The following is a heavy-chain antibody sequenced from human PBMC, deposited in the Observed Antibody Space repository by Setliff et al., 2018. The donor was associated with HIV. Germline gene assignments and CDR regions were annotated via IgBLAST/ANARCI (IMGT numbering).Heavy chain of an antibody. CDR2: IYYTGST. Sequence: PSETLSLTCSVSRGSINSAHYYWSVIRHHPGKGLEWIGYIYYTGSTYFNPSLKSRVTLSIDTSKNQFYLKLNSVTAADTAVYYCARHGTWNSQRFHFDYWGQGTPVTVSS. CDR1: RGSINSAHYY. V-gene: IGHV4-31*03. D-gene: IGHD1-7*01. J-gene: IGHJ4*02. CDR3: ARHGTWNSQRFHFDY.